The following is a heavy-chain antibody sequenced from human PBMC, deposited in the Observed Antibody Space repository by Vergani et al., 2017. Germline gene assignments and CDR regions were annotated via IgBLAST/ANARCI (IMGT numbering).Heavy chain of an antibody. D-gene: IGHD5-24*01. CDR2: IHPADSDT. V-gene: IGHV5-51*01. CDR3: ASRRTLQREFDI. J-gene: IGHJ4*02. CDR1: GYSCTNYW. Sequence: EVQLVQSGAEVKKPGESLNISCQISGYSCTNYWIGWVRQMPGKGLEWMGIIHPADSDTRYSPSFQGQVTISVDKSISTAYLQWNSLKASDTTMYYCASRRTLQREFDIWGQGTQVTVSS.